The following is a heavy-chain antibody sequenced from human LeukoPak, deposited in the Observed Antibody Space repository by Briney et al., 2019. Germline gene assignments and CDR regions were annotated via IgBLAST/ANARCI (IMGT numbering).Heavy chain of an antibody. CDR1: GFTFSSYG. CDR3: ASSSSWLFLNAEVNGMDV. Sequence: GGSLRLSCAASGFTFSSYGMHWVRQAPGKGLEWVAVIWYDGSSKYYADSVKGRFTISRDNSKSTLYLQMNSLRAEDTAVYYCASSSSWLFLNAEVNGMDVWGKGTTVTVSS. V-gene: IGHV3-33*01. D-gene: IGHD6-13*01. CDR2: IWYDGSSK. J-gene: IGHJ6*04.